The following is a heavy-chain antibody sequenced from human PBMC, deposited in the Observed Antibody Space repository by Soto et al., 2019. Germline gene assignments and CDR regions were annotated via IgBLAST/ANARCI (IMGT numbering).Heavy chain of an antibody. D-gene: IGHD3-3*01. Sequence: GASVKVSCKASGGTFSSYAISWVRQAPGQGLEWMGGIIPIFGTANYAQKFQGRVTITADESTSTAYMELSSLRSEDTAVYYCARGDKRDFWSGYSYYYYGMDVWGQGTTVTVSS. CDR1: GGTFSSYA. CDR2: IIPIFGTA. CDR3: ARGDKRDFWSGYSYYYYGMDV. J-gene: IGHJ6*02. V-gene: IGHV1-69*13.